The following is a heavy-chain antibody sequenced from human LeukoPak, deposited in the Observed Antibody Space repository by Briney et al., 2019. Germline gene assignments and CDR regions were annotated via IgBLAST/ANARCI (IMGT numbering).Heavy chain of an antibody. Sequence: SETLSLTCTVSGGSISSSSYYWGWIRQPPGKGLEWIGSISYSGSTYYNPSLKSRVTISVDTSKNQFSLKLSSVTAADTAVYYCARGYCSGGSCYSYYYYNYLDVWGKGTTVTVSS. CDR1: GGSISSSSYY. D-gene: IGHD2-15*01. CDR3: ARGYCSGGSCYSYYYYNYLDV. V-gene: IGHV4-39*07. CDR2: ISYSGST. J-gene: IGHJ6*03.